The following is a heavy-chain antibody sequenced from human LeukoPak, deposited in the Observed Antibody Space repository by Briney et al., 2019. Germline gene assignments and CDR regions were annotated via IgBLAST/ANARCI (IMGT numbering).Heavy chain of an antibody. D-gene: IGHD5-12*01. V-gene: IGHV3-23*01. J-gene: IGHJ4*02. CDR3: ARGWATISYYFQY. Sequence: GGSLRLSCAASGFIFNSYAVSWVRQAPGKGLEGVAAFSGSGDSTYYADSVKGRFTISRDNSRNTLYLQMNSLRAEDTAIYYCARGWATISYYFQYWGQGTLVTVSS. CDR2: FSGSGDST. CDR1: GFIFNSYA.